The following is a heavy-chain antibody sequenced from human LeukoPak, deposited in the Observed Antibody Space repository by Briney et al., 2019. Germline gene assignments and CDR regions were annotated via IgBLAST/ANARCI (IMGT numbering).Heavy chain of an antibody. J-gene: IGHJ6*02. V-gene: IGHV4-4*02. CDR2: ISHSGST. CDR3: ASFWSSMATGDYYGMDV. Sequence: SGTLSLTCAVSGASISTTKWWSWVCQPPGKGLEWIGEISHSGSTNYSPSLKSRLTISIDKSRNQFSLKLSSVTAADTAVYYCASFWSSMATGDYYGMDVWGQGTTVTVSS. D-gene: IGHD5-12*01. CDR1: GASISTTKW.